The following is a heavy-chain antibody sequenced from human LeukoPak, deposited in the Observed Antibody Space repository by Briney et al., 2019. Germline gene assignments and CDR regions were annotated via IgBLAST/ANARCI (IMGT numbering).Heavy chain of an antibody. V-gene: IGHV4-61*02. Sequence: PSETLSLTCTVSGVSISSGSYYWSWIRQPAGKGLEGIGRIYTSGSTNYNPSLKSRVTISVDTSKNHFSLKLSSVTAADTAVYYCARDRCSGGSCYSNYYYMDVWGKGTTVTISS. CDR1: GVSISSGSYY. D-gene: IGHD2-15*01. J-gene: IGHJ6*03. CDR3: ARDRCSGGSCYSNYYYMDV. CDR2: IYTSGST.